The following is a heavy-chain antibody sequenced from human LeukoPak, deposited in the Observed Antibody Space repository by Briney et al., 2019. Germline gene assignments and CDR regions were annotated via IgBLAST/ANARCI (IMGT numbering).Heavy chain of an antibody. CDR2: ISYDGSNE. J-gene: IGHJ4*02. CDR1: GFTFSSYV. CDR3: AREESSSSGYYFDY. Sequence: GGSLRLSCAASGFTFSSYVMHWVRQAPGKGLEWVAIISYDGSNEYYADSVKGRFTISRDNSKNTLYLQMNSLRAADTAVYYCAREESSSSGYYFDYWGQGTLVTVSS. V-gene: IGHV3-30*04. D-gene: IGHD6-6*01.